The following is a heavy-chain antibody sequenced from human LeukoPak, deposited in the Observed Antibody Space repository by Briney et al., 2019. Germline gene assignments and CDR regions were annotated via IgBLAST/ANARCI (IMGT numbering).Heavy chain of an antibody. J-gene: IGHJ3*02. CDR1: GGSLSSYY. CDR3: ASFARGVIVSADHALHI. D-gene: IGHD3-16*02. V-gene: IGHV4-4*07. CDR2: IYTSGST. Sequence: SETLPLTCTVSGGSLSSYYGSWIRQPAGKGLEWIGRIYTSGSTNYNPSLRSRVTMPVDPPKNQLSLKLRSATAADTAVYYCASFARGVIVSADHALHIWANGQWSPSLQ.